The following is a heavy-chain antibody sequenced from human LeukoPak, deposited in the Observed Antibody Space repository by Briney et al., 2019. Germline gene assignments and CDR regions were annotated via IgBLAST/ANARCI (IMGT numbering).Heavy chain of an antibody. V-gene: IGHV1-69*04. CDR1: GGTFSSYA. CDR2: IIPILGIA. CDR3: AREEDDSGSYYGY. D-gene: IGHD1-26*01. Sequence: ASVKVSCKASGGTFSSYAISWVRQAPGQGLEWVGRIIPILGIANYAQKFQGRVTITADKSTSTAYMELSSLRSEDTAVYYCAREEDDSGSYYGYWGQGTLVTVSS. J-gene: IGHJ4*02.